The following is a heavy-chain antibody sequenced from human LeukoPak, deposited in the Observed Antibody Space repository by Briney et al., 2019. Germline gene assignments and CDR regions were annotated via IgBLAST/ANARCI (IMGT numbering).Heavy chain of an antibody. CDR2: IYYSGST. J-gene: IGHJ3*02. CDR3: ARDPPYYDSSGRDDAFDI. CDR1: GFTFSSYA. V-gene: IGHV4-31*02. D-gene: IGHD3-22*01. Sequence: LRLSCAASGFTFSSYAMSWVRQAPGKGQEWIGYIYYSGSTYYNPSLKSRVTISVDTSKNQFSLKLSSVTAADTAVYYCARDPPYYDSSGRDDAFDIWGQGTMVTVSS.